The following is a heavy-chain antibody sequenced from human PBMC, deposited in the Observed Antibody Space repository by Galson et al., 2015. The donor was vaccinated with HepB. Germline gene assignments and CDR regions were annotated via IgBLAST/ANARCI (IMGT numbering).Heavy chain of an antibody. D-gene: IGHD3-3*01. V-gene: IGHV3-23*01. Sequence: SLRLSCAASGFIFSNYAMTWVRQAPGKGLEWVSGISGSDGSTDYADSVKGRFTISRDNSKNTLYLQMSGLRAEDTAIYYCARASREKRLRSPTTYYFDYWGQGILVTVSS. CDR1: GFIFSNYA. CDR2: ISGSDGST. CDR3: ARASREKRLRSPTTYYFDY. J-gene: IGHJ4*02.